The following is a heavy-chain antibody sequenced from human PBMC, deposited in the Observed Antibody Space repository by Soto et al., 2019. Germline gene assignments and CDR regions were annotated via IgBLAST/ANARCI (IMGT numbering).Heavy chain of an antibody. J-gene: IGHJ6*03. CDR1: GGTFSRYT. CDR2: IIPILGIA. Sequence: QVQLVQSGAEVKKPGSSVKVSCKASGGTFSRYTISWVRQAPGQGLEWMGRIIPILGIANYAQKFQGRVTITADKSTSTAYLELRSLTSEDTAVYYCARCLYYDFLGYMDVWGKGTTVTVSS. V-gene: IGHV1-69*02. CDR3: ARCLYYDFLGYMDV. D-gene: IGHD3-3*01.